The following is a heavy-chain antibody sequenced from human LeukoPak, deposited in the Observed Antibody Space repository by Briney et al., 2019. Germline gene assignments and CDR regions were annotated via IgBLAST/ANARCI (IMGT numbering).Heavy chain of an antibody. D-gene: IGHD3-22*01. J-gene: IGHJ5*02. CDR2: ISSSGSTI. V-gene: IGHV3-48*03. CDR3: ARDLYDSSGYSS. CDR1: GFTFISYE. Sequence: GGSLRLSCAASGFTFISYEMNWVRQAPGKGLEWVSYISSSGSTIYYADSVKGRFTISRDNAKNSLYLQMNSLRAEDTAVYYCARDLYDSSGYSSWGQGTLVTVSS.